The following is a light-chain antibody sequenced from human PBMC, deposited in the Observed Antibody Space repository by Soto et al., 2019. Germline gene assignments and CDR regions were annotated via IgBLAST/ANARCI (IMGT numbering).Light chain of an antibody. CDR2: HTS. J-gene: IGKJ2*01. CDR3: QQRINWPPMYT. V-gene: IGKV3-11*01. CDR1: QSVSSY. Sequence: VVLTQSPATLSLSPGERATLSCRASQSVSSYLAWYQQKPGQTPRLLIYHTSNRATGIPARFSGSGCGTDFTLTIISLEPEDFAVYYCQQRINWPPMYTFGQGTKLEIK.